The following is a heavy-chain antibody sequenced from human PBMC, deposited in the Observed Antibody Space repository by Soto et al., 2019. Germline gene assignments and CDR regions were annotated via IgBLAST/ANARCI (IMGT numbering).Heavy chain of an antibody. CDR1: GGTFSSYA. CDR3: ASLLEGIYYYYYGMDV. J-gene: IGHJ6*02. CDR2: IIPIFGTA. V-gene: IGHV1-69*13. Sequence: SVKVSCKASGGTFSSYAISWVRQAPGQGLEWMGGIIPIFGTANCAQKFQGRVTITADESTSTAYMELSSLRSEDTAVYYCASLLEGIYYYYYGMDVWGQGTTVTVSS. D-gene: IGHD3-10*01.